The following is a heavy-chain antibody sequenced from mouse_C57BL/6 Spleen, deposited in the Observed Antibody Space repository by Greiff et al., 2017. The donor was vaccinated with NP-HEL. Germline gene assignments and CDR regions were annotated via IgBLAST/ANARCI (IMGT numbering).Heavy chain of an antibody. CDR1: GYAFSSSW. CDR3: ARDDYYGSSYEKAWFAY. J-gene: IGHJ3*01. CDR2: IYPGDGDT. V-gene: IGHV1-82*01. Sequence: VQLQQSGPELVKPGASVKISCKASGYAFSSSWMNWVKQRPGKGLEWIGRIYPGDGDTNYNGKFKGKATLTADKSSSTAYMQLSSLTSEDSAVYFCARDDYYGSSYEKAWFAYWGQGTLVTVSA. D-gene: IGHD1-1*01.